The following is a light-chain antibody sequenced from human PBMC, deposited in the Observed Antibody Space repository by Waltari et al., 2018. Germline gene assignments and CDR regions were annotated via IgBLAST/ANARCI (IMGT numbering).Light chain of an antibody. CDR1: QRVDYY. CDR2: DAS. Sequence: EIVLTQSPATLSLPPGEGATLSCRASQRVDYYLAWYQQKPGQAPRLLIQDASNRASGVPARFSGSGSGTDFSLTISSLEPEDFAVYYCQQRRNWPITFGQGTRLEIK. J-gene: IGKJ5*01. CDR3: QQRRNWPIT. V-gene: IGKV3-11*01.